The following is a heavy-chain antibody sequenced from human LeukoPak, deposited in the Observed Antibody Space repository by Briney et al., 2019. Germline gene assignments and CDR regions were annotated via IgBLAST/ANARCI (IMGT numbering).Heavy chain of an antibody. J-gene: IGHJ4*02. D-gene: IGHD6-19*01. V-gene: IGHV3-23*01. CDR3: AKDHLPGIVVADRDY. CDR2: VSGSGGST. Sequence: PGGSLRLSCAASGFTFSTYGMSWVRQAPGKGLEWDSAVSGSGGSTYYADSVKDRFTISRDNSKNTLYLKINSLRAEDTAVYYCAKDHLPGIVVADRDYWGQGTLVTVSS. CDR1: GFTFSTYG.